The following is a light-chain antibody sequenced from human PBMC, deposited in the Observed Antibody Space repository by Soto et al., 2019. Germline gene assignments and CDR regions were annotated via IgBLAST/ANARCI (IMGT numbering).Light chain of an antibody. CDR3: QRYDESFRT. Sequence: EIVLTQSPGTLSLSPGERATLSCRASQSVNSNYLAWYQQKPGQSPRVLMYGTSNRATGIPDRFSCSGSGTDFTLTISRLGPEDFAVYYCQRYDESFRTFGEGTKVEIK. CDR2: GTS. V-gene: IGKV3-20*01. CDR1: QSVNSNY. J-gene: IGKJ1*01.